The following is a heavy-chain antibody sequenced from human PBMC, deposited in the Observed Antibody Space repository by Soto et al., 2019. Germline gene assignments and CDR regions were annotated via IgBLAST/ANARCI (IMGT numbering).Heavy chain of an antibody. J-gene: IGHJ4*02. D-gene: IGHD6-6*01. Sequence: QVQLQESGPGLVKPSQTLSLTCTVSGGSISSGGYYWSWVRQHPGKGLEWIGYIYHSGSTYYNPSLKSRVTISVDMSKNQFSLKLSSVTAADTAVYYCARVCSSSSGYYFDYWGQGTLVTVSS. CDR1: GGSISSGGYY. V-gene: IGHV4-31*03. CDR2: IYHSGST. CDR3: ARVCSSSSGYYFDY.